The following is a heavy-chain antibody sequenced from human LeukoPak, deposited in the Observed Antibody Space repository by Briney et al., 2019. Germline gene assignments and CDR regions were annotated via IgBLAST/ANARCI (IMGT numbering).Heavy chain of an antibody. J-gene: IGHJ4*02. CDR3: ARGYSSSFDY. CDR1: GGSISSYY. D-gene: IGHD6-19*01. CDR2: IYTSGST. Sequence: SETPSLTCTVSGGSISSYYWSWIRQPAGKGLEWIGRIYTSGSTNYNPSLKSRVTISVDKSKNQFSLKLSSVTAADTAVYYCARGYSSSFDYWGQGTLVTVSS. V-gene: IGHV4-4*07.